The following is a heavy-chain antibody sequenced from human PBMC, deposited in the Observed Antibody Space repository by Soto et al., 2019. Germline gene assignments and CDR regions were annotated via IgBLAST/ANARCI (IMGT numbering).Heavy chain of an antibody. J-gene: IGHJ4*02. D-gene: IGHD6-13*01. CDR3: APTPAAGIRA. CDR1: GFTFISYA. CDR2: ISGSGGST. Sequence: WGSLRLSCAASGFTFISYAIIFFRHSPGKGLEWVSAISGSGGSTYYADSVKGRFTISRDNSKNTLYLQMNSLRAEDTAVYYCAPTPAAGIRAWGQGTLVTVSS. V-gene: IGHV3-23*01.